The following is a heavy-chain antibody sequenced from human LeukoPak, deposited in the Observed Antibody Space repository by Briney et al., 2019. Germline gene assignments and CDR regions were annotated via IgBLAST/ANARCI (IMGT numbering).Heavy chain of an antibody. V-gene: IGHV4-34*01. Sequence: SETLSLTCAVYGGSFSGYYWSWIRQPPGKGLEWIGEINHSGSTNYNPSLKSRVTISVDTSKNQFSLKLSSVTAADTAMYYCARDRHWTNDWVFDFWGQGTLVTVSS. CDR1: GGSFSGYY. D-gene: IGHD1/OR15-1a*01. CDR2: INHSGST. J-gene: IGHJ4*02. CDR3: ARDRHWTNDWVFDF.